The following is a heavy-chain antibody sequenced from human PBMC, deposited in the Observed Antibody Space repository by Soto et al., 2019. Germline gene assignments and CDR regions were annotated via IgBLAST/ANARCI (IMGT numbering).Heavy chain of an antibody. CDR3: ARVPPFNCNPNPNWFDP. Sequence: ASVKVSCKASGYTFTSYAMHWVRQAPGQRLEWMGWINAGNGNTKYSQKFQGRVTITRDTSASTAYMELSSLRSEDTAVYYCARVPPFNCNPNPNWFDPWGQGTLVTVAS. CDR2: INAGNGNT. V-gene: IGHV1-3*01. CDR1: GYTFTSYA. J-gene: IGHJ5*02. D-gene: IGHD1-20*01.